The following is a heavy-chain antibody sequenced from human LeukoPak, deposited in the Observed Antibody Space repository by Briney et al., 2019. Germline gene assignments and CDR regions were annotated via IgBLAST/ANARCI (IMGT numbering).Heavy chain of an antibody. CDR3: AINYYDSSAYALHY. D-gene: IGHD3-22*01. CDR1: GFTFSSYW. V-gene: IGHV3-74*01. J-gene: IGHJ4*02. CDR2: INTDGSST. Sequence: GGSLRLSCAASGFTFSSYWMHWVRQAPGKGLVWVSRINTDGSSTNYADSVKGRFTISRDNAKNLLYLQMNSLRADDTAVYYCAINYYDSSAYALHYWGQGTLVTVSS.